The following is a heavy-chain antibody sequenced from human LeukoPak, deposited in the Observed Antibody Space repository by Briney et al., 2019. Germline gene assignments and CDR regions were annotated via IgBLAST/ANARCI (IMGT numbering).Heavy chain of an antibody. V-gene: IGHV1-18*01. J-gene: IGHJ5*01. CDR3: ARDLWNFYDTSGSYRDFDS. D-gene: IGHD3-22*01. Sequence: ASVKVFCKASGYSSITYGISWLRQAPGQGLEWMGWIDAYGGDTNYAPKLQGRVIVTKDTSTGTVYMELRSLRSDDTAVYYCARDLWNFYDTSGSYRDFDSWGQGTLVTVSS. CDR2: IDAYGGDT. CDR1: GYSSITYG.